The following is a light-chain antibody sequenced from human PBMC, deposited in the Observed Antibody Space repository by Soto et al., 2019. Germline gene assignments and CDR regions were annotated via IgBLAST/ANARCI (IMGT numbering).Light chain of an antibody. CDR3: QQYENLPT. Sequence: DIQMTQSPSTLSGSLGDRVTITCRASQTISSWLAWYQQKPGRAPKLLIYDASNLEAGVPSRFRGSGSGTDFTFTISRLQPEDIATYYCQQYENLPTFGQGTRLE. CDR2: DAS. CDR1: QTISSW. V-gene: IGKV1-33*01. J-gene: IGKJ5*01.